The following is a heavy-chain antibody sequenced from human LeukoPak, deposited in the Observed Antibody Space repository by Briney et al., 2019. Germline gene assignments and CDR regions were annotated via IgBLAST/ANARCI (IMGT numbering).Heavy chain of an antibody. J-gene: IGHJ4*02. Sequence: SGPTLVEPTQTLTLTCTFSGFSLSSSGVSVGWIRQPPGKALEWLAVTHWNDDDFYSPSLKSRLTITKHTSENQVVLTMTNMDPVDTATYYCAHRLAEGPTFDYWGEGTLVTVSS. V-gene: IGHV2-5*01. CDR2: THWNDDD. CDR1: GFSLSSSGVS. CDR3: AHRLAEGPTFDY. D-gene: IGHD2-21*01.